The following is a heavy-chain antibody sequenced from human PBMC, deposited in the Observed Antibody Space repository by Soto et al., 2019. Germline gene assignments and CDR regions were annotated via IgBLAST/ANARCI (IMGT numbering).Heavy chain of an antibody. Sequence: ASVKVSCKASGYTFTGYYMHWVRQAPGQGLEWMGWVNPNSGGTNYAQKFQGWVTMTRDTSISTAYMELSRLRSDDTAVYYCAREATLSNYFDYWGQGTLVTVSS. V-gene: IGHV1-2*04. CDR3: AREATLSNYFDY. CDR2: VNPNSGGT. J-gene: IGHJ4*02. CDR1: GYTFTGYY.